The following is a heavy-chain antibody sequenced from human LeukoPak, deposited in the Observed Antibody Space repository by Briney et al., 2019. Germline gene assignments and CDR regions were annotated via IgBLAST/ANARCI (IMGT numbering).Heavy chain of an antibody. V-gene: IGHV4-59*01. CDR2: IYYSGST. Sequence: TSETLSLTCTVSGGSISSYYWSWIRQPPGKGLEWIGYIYYSGSTNYNPSLKSRVTISVDTSKNQFSLKLSSVTAADTAVYYCARALTSRLIDYWGQGTLVTVSS. J-gene: IGHJ4*02. CDR3: ARALTSRLIDY. D-gene: IGHD2-21*02. CDR1: GGSISSYY.